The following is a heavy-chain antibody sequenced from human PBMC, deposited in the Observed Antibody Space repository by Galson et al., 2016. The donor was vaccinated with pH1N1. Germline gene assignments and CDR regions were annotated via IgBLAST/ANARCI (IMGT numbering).Heavy chain of an antibody. CDR3: ARGRFGGGPNYYGMHV. CDR1: GDSMNDHF. CDR2: MHTTGIT. D-gene: IGHD3-10*01. J-gene: IGHJ6*02. Sequence: TLSLTCTVPGDSMNDHFWSWIRQPPGKGLEWIGFMHTTGITNQHPSLRSRVAISLDTPKSQFSLQLNSVTSADTAVYYCARGRFGGGPNYYGMHVWGQGTTVPVSS. V-gene: IGHV4-59*11.